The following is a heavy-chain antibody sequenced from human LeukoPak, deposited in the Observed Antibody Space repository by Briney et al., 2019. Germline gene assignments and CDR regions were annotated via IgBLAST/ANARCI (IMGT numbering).Heavy chain of an antibody. CDR2: LWYDGNKK. Sequence: GRSLRLSCAVSGFTLSIHGMHWVRQAPGKVLERVAALWYDGNKKFYADSVKGRFTISRDNSKNTLYLQMNSVRAEDTAVYYCAREGVPYYDVSNWFDPWGPGTLVTVSS. J-gene: IGHJ5*02. D-gene: IGHD3-3*01. CDR3: AREGVPYYDVSNWFDP. V-gene: IGHV3-33*01. CDR1: GFTLSIHG.